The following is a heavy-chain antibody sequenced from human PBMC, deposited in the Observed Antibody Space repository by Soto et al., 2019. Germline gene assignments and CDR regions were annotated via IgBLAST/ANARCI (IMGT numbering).Heavy chain of an antibody. CDR1: GGSFSGYY. J-gene: IGHJ6*02. CDR3: ARGRNVVVCRSNYYYYYGMDV. Sequence: SETLSLTCAVYGGSFSGYYWSWIRQPPGKGLEWIGEINHSGSTNYNPSLKSRVTISVDTSKNQFSLKLSSVTAADTAVYYCARGRNVVVCRSNYYYYYGMDVWGQGTTVTVSS. V-gene: IGHV4-34*01. D-gene: IGHD2-15*01. CDR2: INHSGST.